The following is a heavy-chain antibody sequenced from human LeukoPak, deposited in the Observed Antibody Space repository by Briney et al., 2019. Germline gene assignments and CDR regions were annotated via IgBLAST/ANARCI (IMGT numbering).Heavy chain of an antibody. J-gene: IGHJ4*02. D-gene: IGHD3-10*01. Sequence: SETLSLTCAVSGGSINTYFWTWIRQPAGKGLGWIGRIYGSESSTYNPSLQSRVSMSLDTSKNQFSLSLTSVTAADTAVYYCARDGGYFGSGSYLLHWGQGILVTVSS. CDR2: IYGSESS. V-gene: IGHV4-4*07. CDR1: GGSINTYF. CDR3: ARDGGYFGSGSYLLH.